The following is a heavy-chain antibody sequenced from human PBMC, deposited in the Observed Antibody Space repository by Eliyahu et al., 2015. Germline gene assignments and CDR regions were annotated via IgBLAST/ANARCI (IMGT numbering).Heavy chain of an antibody. CDR2: IYFSGSA. Sequence: LQLQESGPGLVKPSETLSLTCTVSGGSIXXXGYXWXWIRQPPXXGLXWIGSIYFSGSAYYNPSLXSRVTMSVDTSKNQFSLRVNSVTATDTAVYYCAKQAYDYSNPIAYNWFDPWGQGTLVTVSS. CDR3: AKQAYDYSNPIAYNWFDP. D-gene: IGHD4-11*01. J-gene: IGHJ5*02. V-gene: IGHV4-39*01. CDR1: GGSIXXXGYX.